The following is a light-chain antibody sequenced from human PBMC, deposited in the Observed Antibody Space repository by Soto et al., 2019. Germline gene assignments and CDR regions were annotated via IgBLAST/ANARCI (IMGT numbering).Light chain of an antibody. CDR2: RAS. Sequence: EIVLTQSPGTLSLSPGERGTLSCRASQSISSSYLAWYQQKPGQAPKLLIQRASSRATGIPDRFSGSGSGTDFTLTISRLEPEDFAVYYCQQFGSSAWTFGQGTKVDIK. J-gene: IGKJ1*01. V-gene: IGKV3-20*01. CDR1: QSISSSY. CDR3: QQFGSSAWT.